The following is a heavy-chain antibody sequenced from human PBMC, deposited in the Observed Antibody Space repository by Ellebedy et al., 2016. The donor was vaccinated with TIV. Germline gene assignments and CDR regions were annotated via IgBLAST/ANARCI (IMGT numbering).Heavy chain of an antibody. Sequence: PGGSLRLSCAASGFTFSSYGMHWVRQAPGKGLEWVAFIRYDGSNKYYADSVKGRFTISRDNSKNTLYLQMNSLRAEDTAVYYCAWGGYYYGSGFDYWGQGTLVTVSS. CDR1: GFTFSSYG. CDR3: AWGGYYYGSGFDY. D-gene: IGHD3-22*01. V-gene: IGHV3-30*02. CDR2: IRYDGSNK. J-gene: IGHJ4*02.